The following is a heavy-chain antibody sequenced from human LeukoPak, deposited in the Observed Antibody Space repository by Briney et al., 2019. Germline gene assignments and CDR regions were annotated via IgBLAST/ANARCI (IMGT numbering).Heavy chain of an antibody. CDR3: AKGRTTTVTPGYYGMDV. D-gene: IGHD4-17*01. Sequence: GGSLRLSCAASGFTFSSYAMSWVRQAPGKGLEWVSAISGSGGSTYYADSVKGRFTISRDNSKNTLFLQMNSLRAEDTAVYYCAKGRTTTVTPGYYGMDVWGQGTTVTVSS. V-gene: IGHV3-23*01. J-gene: IGHJ6*02. CDR2: ISGSGGST. CDR1: GFTFSSYA.